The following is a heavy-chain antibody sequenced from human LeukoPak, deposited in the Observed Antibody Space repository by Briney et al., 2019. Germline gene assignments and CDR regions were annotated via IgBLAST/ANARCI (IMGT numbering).Heavy chain of an antibody. Sequence: PSETLSLTCAVYGGSFSGYYWSWIRQPPGKGLEWIGEINHSGSTNYNPSLKSRVTISVDTSKNQFSLKLSSVTAADTAVYYCARTYYDFWSGYYGYWGQGTLVTVSS. D-gene: IGHD3-3*01. J-gene: IGHJ4*02. CDR3: ARTYYDFWSGYYGY. V-gene: IGHV4-34*01. CDR1: GGSFSGYY. CDR2: INHSGST.